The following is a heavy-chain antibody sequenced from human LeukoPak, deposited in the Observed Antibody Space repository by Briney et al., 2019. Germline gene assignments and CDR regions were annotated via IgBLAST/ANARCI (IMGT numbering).Heavy chain of an antibody. CDR1: GFTFSSYS. J-gene: IGHJ4*02. D-gene: IGHD4/OR15-4a*01. V-gene: IGHV3-21*01. Sequence: GGSLRLSCAASGFTFSSYSFDWVRQVPGKGLEWVSSITTTFYTYYTDSVKGRFTISRDNAKNSLYLQMISLRAEDTAVYFCARVRANWCEDYWGQGTLVTVSS. CDR2: ITTTFYT. CDR3: ARVRANWCEDY.